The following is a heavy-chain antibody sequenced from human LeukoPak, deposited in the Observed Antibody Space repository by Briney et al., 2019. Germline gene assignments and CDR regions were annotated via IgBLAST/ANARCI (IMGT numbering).Heavy chain of an antibody. Sequence: PGGSLRLSSAASGFTFSIYGMKWVRQAPGKGLEWVSIISSSSSDIYYADSVKGRFTISRDNAKNSMFLQMNSLRAEDTAVYYCARAYRVADAFDIWGQGTMVTVSS. CDR1: GFTFSIYG. V-gene: IGHV3-21*01. D-gene: IGHD2-15*01. CDR2: ISSSSSDI. J-gene: IGHJ3*02. CDR3: ARAYRVADAFDI.